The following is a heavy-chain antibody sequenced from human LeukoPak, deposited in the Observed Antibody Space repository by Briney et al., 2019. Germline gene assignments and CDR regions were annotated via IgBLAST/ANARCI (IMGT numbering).Heavy chain of an antibody. CDR3: AKSRSSSWPPEDY. D-gene: IGHD6-13*01. CDR1: GFTFRNAW. CDR2: ISGSGGST. J-gene: IGHJ4*02. V-gene: IGHV3-23*01. Sequence: TGGSLRLSCAASGFTFRNAWMSWVRQAPGKGLEWVSAISGSGGSTYYADSVKGRFTISRDNSMNTLYLQMNSLRAEDTAVYYCAKSRSSSWPPEDYWGQGTLVTVSS.